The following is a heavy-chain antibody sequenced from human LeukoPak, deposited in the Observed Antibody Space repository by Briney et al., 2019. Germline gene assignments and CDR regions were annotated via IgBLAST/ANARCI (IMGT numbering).Heavy chain of an antibody. Sequence: ASVKVSCRASGYTFTSYGISWVRQAPGQGLEWMGWISAYNGNTNYAQKLQGRVTMTTDTSTSTAYMELRSLRSDDTAVYYCARILPLGIIRAAAADFDYWGQGTLVTVSS. D-gene: IGHD7-27*01. V-gene: IGHV1-18*01. CDR3: ARILPLGIIRAAAADFDY. CDR2: ISAYNGNT. J-gene: IGHJ4*02. CDR1: GYTFTSYG.